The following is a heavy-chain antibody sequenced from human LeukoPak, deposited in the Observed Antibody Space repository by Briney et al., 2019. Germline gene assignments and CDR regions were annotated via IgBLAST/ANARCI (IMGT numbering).Heavy chain of an antibody. CDR2: MNPNSGNT. Sequence: ASVKVSCKASEYSFTSYDINWVRQATGQGPEWMGWMNPNSGNTGYAQKFQGRVTMTRNTSISTAYMELSSLRSEDTAVYYCARVSSSGWDYWGQGTLVTVSS. V-gene: IGHV1-8*01. J-gene: IGHJ4*02. D-gene: IGHD6-19*01. CDR3: ARVSSSGWDY. CDR1: EYSFTSYD.